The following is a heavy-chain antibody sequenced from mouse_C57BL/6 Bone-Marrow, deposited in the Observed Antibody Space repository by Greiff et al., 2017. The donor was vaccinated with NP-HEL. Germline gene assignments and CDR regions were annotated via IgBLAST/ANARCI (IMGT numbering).Heavy chain of an antibody. V-gene: IGHV1-15*01. Sequence: QVQLQQSGAELVRPGASVTLSCKASGYTFTDYEMHWVKQTPVHGLEWIGAIDPETGGTAYNQKFKGKAILTADKSSSTAYMELRGLTSEDSAVYYCTRGDDYWGQGTTLTVSS. CDR1: GYTFTDYE. CDR2: IDPETGGT. J-gene: IGHJ2*01. CDR3: TRGDDY.